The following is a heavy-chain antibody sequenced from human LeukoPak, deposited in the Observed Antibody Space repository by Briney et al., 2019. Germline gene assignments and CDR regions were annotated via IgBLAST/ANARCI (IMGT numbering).Heavy chain of an antibody. J-gene: IGHJ5*02. CDR1: GFTFSSYA. Sequence: GGSLRLSCAASGFTFSSYAMHWVRQAPGKGLEWVSSISGSGGSTHYADSVKGRFSISRDNSKNTLYLQMNSLRAEDTAVYYCAKGGPYISSSRSWFNPWGQGTLVTVSS. CDR2: ISGSGGST. D-gene: IGHD6-13*01. V-gene: IGHV3-23*01. CDR3: AKGGPYISSSRSWFNP.